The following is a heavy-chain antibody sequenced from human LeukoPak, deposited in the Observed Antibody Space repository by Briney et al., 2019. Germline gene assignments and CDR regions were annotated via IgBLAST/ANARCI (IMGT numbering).Heavy chain of an antibody. V-gene: IGHV1-8*01. CDR2: MNPNSGNT. J-gene: IGHJ5*02. CDR1: GYTFTSYD. D-gene: IGHD4/OR15-4a*01. CDR3: AREGANLATNWFDP. Sequence: ASVKVSCKASGYTFTSYDINWVRQTTGQGLEWMGWMNPNSGNTGYAQKFQGRVTMTRNTSISTAYMELSSLRSEDTAVYYCAREGANLATNWFDPWGQGTLVTVSS.